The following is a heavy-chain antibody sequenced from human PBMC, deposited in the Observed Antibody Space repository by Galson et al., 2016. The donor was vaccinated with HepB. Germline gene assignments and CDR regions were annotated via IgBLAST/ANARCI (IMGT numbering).Heavy chain of an antibody. J-gene: IGHJ6*02. CDR1: GASISGYY. Sequence: SETLSLTCTVSGASISGYYLSWIRQPPGKGLEWIGYIYYSGRTNYNPSLQSRVTISVDTSKNQFSLKLSPVTAADTAVYYCARDDSGGWYGFHYGMDVWGQGTTVTVSS. V-gene: IGHV4-59*01. CDR2: IYYSGRT. D-gene: IGHD6-19*01. CDR3: ARDDSGGWYGFHYGMDV.